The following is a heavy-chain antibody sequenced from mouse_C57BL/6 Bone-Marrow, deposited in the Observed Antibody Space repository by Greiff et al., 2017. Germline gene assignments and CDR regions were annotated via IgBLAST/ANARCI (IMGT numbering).Heavy chain of an antibody. D-gene: IGHD2-2*01. J-gene: IGHJ2*01. CDR3: GRRFYDGYDGY. CDR1: GYTFTSYW. V-gene: IGHV1-64*01. CDR2: IHPNSGST. Sequence: QVQLKQPGAELVQPGASVTFSCKASGYTFTSYWMHWVKQRPGQGLEWIGMIHPNSGSTNYNEKFKSKATLTVDNSSSTGYMQLRRRTSENSAVYYCGRRFYDGYDGYWGQGTTLTVSS.